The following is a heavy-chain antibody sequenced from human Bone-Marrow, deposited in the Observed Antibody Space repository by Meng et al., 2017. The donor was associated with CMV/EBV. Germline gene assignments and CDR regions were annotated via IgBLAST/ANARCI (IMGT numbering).Heavy chain of an antibody. Sequence: AGVTFSSYAMSWVRQAPGKGLEWVSAISGSGGSTYYADSVKGRFTISRDNSKNTLYLQMNSLTAEDTAVYYCAKDGSSITGTYFDYWGQGTLVTVSS. CDR2: ISGSGGST. CDR3: AKDGSSITGTYFDY. D-gene: IGHD1-20*01. J-gene: IGHJ4*02. V-gene: IGHV3-23*01. CDR1: GVTFSSYA.